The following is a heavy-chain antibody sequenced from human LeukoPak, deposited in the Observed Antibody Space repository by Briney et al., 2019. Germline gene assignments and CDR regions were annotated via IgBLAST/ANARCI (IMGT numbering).Heavy chain of an antibody. CDR2: ISSSSSYI. V-gene: IGHV3-21*01. CDR1: GFTFSSST. D-gene: IGHD4-17*01. Sequence: PGGSLRLSCAASGFTFSSSTMNWVRQAPGKGLEWVSSISSSSSYIYYADSLKGRFTISRDNAKSSLYLQMNSLRAEDTAVYYCAGALMTTVTNGGYWGQGTLVTVSS. CDR3: AGALMTTVTNGGY. J-gene: IGHJ4*02.